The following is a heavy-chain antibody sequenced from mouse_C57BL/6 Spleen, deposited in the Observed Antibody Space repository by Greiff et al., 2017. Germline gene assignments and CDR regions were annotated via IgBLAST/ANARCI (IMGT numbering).Heavy chain of an antibody. Sequence: VQLQQSGPELVKPGASVKISCKASGYTFTDYYMNWVKQSHGKSLEWIGDINPNNGGTSYNQKFKGKATLTVDKSSSTAYMELRSLTSEDSAVYYCAIEGLLPYAMDYWGQGTSVTVSS. CDR3: AIEGLLPYAMDY. CDR2: INPNNGGT. J-gene: IGHJ4*01. D-gene: IGHD2-3*01. CDR1: GYTFTDYY. V-gene: IGHV1-26*01.